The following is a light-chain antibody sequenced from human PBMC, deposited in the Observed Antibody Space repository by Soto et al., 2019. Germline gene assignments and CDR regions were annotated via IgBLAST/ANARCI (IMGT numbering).Light chain of an antibody. J-gene: IGKJ1*01. CDR1: RGIGTE. V-gene: IGKV1-6*02. Sequence: AIQMTQSPSSLSASVGDRVTITCRASRGIGTELGWYQLKPGKAPKLLVYGASTLQSGVLPRFSGSGSGTEFTLTISSLQPDDFATYYCLQDFSYPRTFGQGTKVEIK. CDR2: GAS. CDR3: LQDFSYPRT.